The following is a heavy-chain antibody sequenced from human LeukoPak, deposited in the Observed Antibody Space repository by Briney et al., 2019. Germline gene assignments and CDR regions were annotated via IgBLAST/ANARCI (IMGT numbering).Heavy chain of an antibody. CDR3: AKDPTTVTTGNWFDP. CDR1: GFTFSSYG. J-gene: IGHJ5*02. D-gene: IGHD4-17*01. CDR2: ISGSGGST. Sequence: TGGSLRLSCAASGFTFSSYGMSWVRQAPGKGLEWVSAISGSGGSTYYADSVKGRFTVSRDNSKNTLYLQMNSLRAEDTAVYYCAKDPTTVTTGNWFDPWGQGTLVTVSS. V-gene: IGHV3-23*01.